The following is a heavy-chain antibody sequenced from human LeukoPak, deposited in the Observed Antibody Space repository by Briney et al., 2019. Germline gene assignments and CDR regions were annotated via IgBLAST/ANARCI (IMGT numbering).Heavy chain of an antibody. CDR1: GFTFSRYW. V-gene: IGHV3-7*03. Sequence: GGSLRLSCEASGFTFSRYWMSWVRQAPGKGLEWVANIKQDGSEKYYVDSVKGRFTISRDNAKNSLYLQMDSLRAEDTAVYYCAREGSDGGYFDYWGQGTLVTVSS. CDR3: AREGSDGGYFDY. D-gene: IGHD5-24*01. CDR2: IKQDGSEK. J-gene: IGHJ4*02.